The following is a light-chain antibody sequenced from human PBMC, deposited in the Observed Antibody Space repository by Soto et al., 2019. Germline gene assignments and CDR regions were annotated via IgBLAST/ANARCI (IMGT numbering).Light chain of an antibody. CDR1: SSDVGTYNH. CDR3: CSYTTSSTLV. J-gene: IGLJ1*01. CDR2: EVS. Sequence: QSVLTQPASVSGSPGQSITISCTGTSSDVGTYNHVSWYQQHPGKAPQLTIYEVSNRPSGLSNRFSASKSGNTASLTISGLQAEDEADYYCCSYTTSSTLVFGTGTKVTV. V-gene: IGLV2-14*01.